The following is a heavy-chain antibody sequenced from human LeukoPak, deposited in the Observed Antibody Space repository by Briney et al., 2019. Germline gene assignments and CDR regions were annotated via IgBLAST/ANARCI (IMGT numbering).Heavy chain of an antibody. J-gene: IGHJ6*02. CDR3: ARDRGIVVVPAARDGYYYYGMDV. Sequence: SETLSLTCSVSGASVNNGAFYWSWIRQPPGKGLEWIAYVHNSGTNYNPSLNSRVTILVDTSKNQFSLKLSSVTAADTAVYYCARDRGIVVVPAARDGYYYYGMDVWGQGTTVTVSS. CDR1: GASVNNGAFY. V-gene: IGHV4-61*08. D-gene: IGHD2-2*01. CDR2: VHNSGT.